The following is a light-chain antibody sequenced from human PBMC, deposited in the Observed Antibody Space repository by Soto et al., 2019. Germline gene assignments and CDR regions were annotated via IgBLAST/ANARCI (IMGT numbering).Light chain of an antibody. V-gene: IGLV2-14*01. CDR2: EVS. J-gene: IGLJ1*01. CDR1: SSDVGGYNY. Sequence: QSVLTQPASVSGSPGQSITIPCTGTSSDVGGYNYVSWYQHHPGKAPKLMIHEVSDRPSGISNRFSGSKSGNTASLTISGLQAEDEADYYCSSYKSATTYVFGTGTNVTLL. CDR3: SSYKSATTYV.